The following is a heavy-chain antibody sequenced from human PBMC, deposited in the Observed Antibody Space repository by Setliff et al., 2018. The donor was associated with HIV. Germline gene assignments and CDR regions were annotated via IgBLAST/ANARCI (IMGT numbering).Heavy chain of an antibody. D-gene: IGHD3-10*01. CDR1: GGSFSDYY. Sequence: PSETLSLTCGIYGGSFSDYYWSWIRQPPGKGLEWIGEIDHRGRPKYNPSLNSRVTMSVDKSRNQFSLKVSSVTAADTALYHCARGRFHRLHRPYSGSGSLGIQYFDYWGQGTLVTVSS. J-gene: IGHJ4*02. V-gene: IGHV4-34*01. CDR2: IDHRGRP. CDR3: ARGRFHRLHRPYSGSGSLGIQYFDY.